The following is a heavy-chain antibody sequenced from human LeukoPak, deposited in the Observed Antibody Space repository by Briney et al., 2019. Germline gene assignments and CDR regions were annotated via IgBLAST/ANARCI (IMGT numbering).Heavy chain of an antibody. V-gene: IGHV4-30-4*07. Sequence: PSQTLSLTCAVSGGSISSGGYFWSWIRQPPRKGLEWIGYLDYSGSTYYNPSLQSRVSISGDTSKNQFSLKLSSVTAADTAVYYCATNPLYSSGWYYFDYWGQGTLVTVSS. CDR1: GGSISSGGYF. CDR3: ATNPLYSSGWYYFDY. D-gene: IGHD6-19*01. J-gene: IGHJ4*02. CDR2: LDYSGST.